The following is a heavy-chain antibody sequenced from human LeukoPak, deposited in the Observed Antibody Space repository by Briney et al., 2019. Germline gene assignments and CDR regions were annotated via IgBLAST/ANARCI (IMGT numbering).Heavy chain of an antibody. D-gene: IGHD3-10*01. J-gene: IGHJ3*02. CDR2: INHSGST. CDR1: GGSFSGYY. V-gene: IGHV4-34*01. Sequence: SETLSLTCAVYGGSFSGYYWSWIRQPPGKGLEWIGEINHSGSTNYNPSLKSRVTISVDTSKNQFSLKLSSVTAADTAVYYCARRVLTGISDAFDIWGQGTMVTVSS. CDR3: ARRVLTGISDAFDI.